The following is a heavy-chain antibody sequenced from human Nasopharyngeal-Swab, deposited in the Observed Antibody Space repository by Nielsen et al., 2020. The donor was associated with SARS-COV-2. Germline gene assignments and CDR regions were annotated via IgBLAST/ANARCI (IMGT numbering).Heavy chain of an antibody. CDR2: TKYRSQWDY. J-gene: IGHJ4*02. Sequence: WIRQSPSRGLEWLGGTKYRSQWDYDYAVSVKGRITITPDTSKNRFSLQLHSVTPEDTAVYFCARGNGAPLDYDYVWGSYRRGTERYYFDYWGQGTLVTVSS. V-gene: IGHV6-1*01. D-gene: IGHD3-16*02. CDR3: ARGNGAPLDYDYVWGSYRRGTERYYFDY.